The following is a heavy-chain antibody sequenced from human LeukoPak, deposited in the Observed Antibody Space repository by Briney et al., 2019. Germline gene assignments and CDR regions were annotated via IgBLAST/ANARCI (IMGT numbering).Heavy chain of an antibody. D-gene: IGHD3-10*01. CDR2: IYHSGST. CDR1: GGSISSSNW. V-gene: IGHV4-4*02. CDR3: ARGIVGITMVRGVIIVYFDY. J-gene: IGHJ4*02. Sequence: SETLSLTCAVSGGSISSSNWWSWVRQPPGKGLEWIGEIYHSGSTNYNPSLKSRVTISVDTSKNQFSLKLSSVTAADTAVYYCARGIVGITMVRGVIIVYFDYWGQGTLVTVSS.